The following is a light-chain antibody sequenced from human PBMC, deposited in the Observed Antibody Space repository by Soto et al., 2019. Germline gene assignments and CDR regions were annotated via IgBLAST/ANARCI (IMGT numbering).Light chain of an antibody. CDR3: QQSYSTPFP. Sequence: DIPMTQSPSSLSASIGDRVTITCRASQSINSYLNWYQQKPGKAPKLLIYAASSLQSGVPSRFSGSGSGTDFTLTISSLQPEDFATYYCQQSYSTPFPFGGGTKVEIK. J-gene: IGKJ4*01. V-gene: IGKV1-39*01. CDR1: QSINSY. CDR2: AAS.